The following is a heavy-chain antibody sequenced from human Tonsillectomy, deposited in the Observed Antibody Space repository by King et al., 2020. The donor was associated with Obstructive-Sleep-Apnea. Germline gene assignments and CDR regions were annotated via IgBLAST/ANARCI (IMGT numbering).Heavy chain of an antibody. Sequence: VQLVESGGGLVKPGGSLRLSCAASGFAFRTYTMNWVRQAPGKGLEWVSSISSSSTYIYCADSLRGRFTISRDNAKNSLYLYMNSLRAEDTAVYYCARDADRGSLDVWGQGTTVTVSS. D-gene: IGHD3-10*01. J-gene: IGHJ6*02. V-gene: IGHV3-21*01. CDR3: ARDADRGSLDV. CDR1: GFAFRTYT. CDR2: ISSSSTYI.